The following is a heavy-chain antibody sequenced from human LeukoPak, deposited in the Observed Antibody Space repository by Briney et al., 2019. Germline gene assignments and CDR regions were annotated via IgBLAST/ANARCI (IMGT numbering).Heavy chain of an antibody. V-gene: IGHV1-46*01. Sequence: ASVKVSCKSSGTIYYVHWVRQAPGQGLEWMGIINPSGDTTSYARRFQGRVTMTRDTSTSTVYMELSSLRSDDTAVYYCASRLQSGSPWYFDLWGQGTLVTVSS. CDR1: GTIYY. CDR3: ASRLQSGSPWYFDL. J-gene: IGHJ4*02. CDR2: INPSGDTT. D-gene: IGHD1-26*01.